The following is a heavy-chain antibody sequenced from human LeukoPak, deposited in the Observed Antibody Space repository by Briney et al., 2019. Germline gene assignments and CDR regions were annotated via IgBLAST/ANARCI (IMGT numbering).Heavy chain of an antibody. CDR3: AREEEMGMGLDY. CDR1: GFTLSSYA. V-gene: IGHV3-33*08. Sequence: GGSLRLSCAASGFTLSSYAMTWVRQAPGKGLEWVAVIWYDGSNKYYADSVKGRFTISRDNSKNTLYLQMNSLRAEDTAVYYCAREEEMGMGLDYWGQGTLVTVSS. D-gene: IGHD7-27*01. J-gene: IGHJ4*02. CDR2: IWYDGSNK.